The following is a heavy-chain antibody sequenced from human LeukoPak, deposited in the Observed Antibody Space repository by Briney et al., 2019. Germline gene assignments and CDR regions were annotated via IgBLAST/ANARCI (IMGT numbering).Heavy chain of an antibody. D-gene: IGHD2-21*01. CDR2: ISGDGSSM. J-gene: IGHJ3*02. CDR3: ARQFLSSGPPDHFDI. V-gene: IGHV3-48*03. CDR1: GFTFSSYE. Sequence: GGSLRLSCAASGFTFSSYEMHWVRQAPGKGLEWVSYISGDGSSMDYADSVKGRFIISRDNAKNSLFLHMDSLRAEDTGLYYCARQFLSSGPPDHFDIWGQGTMVTV.